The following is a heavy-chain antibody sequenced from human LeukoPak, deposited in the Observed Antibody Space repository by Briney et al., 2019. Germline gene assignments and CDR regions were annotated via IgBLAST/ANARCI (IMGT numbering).Heavy chain of an antibody. D-gene: IGHD1-26*01. CDR1: GHTFTNYA. V-gene: IGHV1-3*03. Sequence: APVKVSCRASGHTFTNYAIHWVRQAPGQRLGWMGWINAGNGNTKYSQEFQGRVSITRDTSASTAYMELSSLRSDDMAVYYCARLNSGTYYLDYWGQGTLVTVSS. J-gene: IGHJ4*02. CDR3: ARLNSGTYYLDY. CDR2: INAGNGNT.